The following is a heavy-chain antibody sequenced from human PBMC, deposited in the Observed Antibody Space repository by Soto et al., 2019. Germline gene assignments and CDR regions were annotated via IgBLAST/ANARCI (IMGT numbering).Heavy chain of an antibody. Sequence: SETLSLTCAVYGGSFSVYYWSWMRHPPGKGLEWIGEINHSGSTNYNPSLKSRVTISVDTSKNQFSLKLSSVTAADTAVYYCARGGSWYEYYFDYWGQGTLVTVSS. J-gene: IGHJ4*02. D-gene: IGHD6-13*01. V-gene: IGHV4-34*01. CDR3: ARGGSWYEYYFDY. CDR2: INHSGST. CDR1: GGSFSVYY.